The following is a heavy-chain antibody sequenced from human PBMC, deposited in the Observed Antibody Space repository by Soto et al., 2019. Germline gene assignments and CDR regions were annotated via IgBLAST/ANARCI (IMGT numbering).Heavy chain of an antibody. J-gene: IGHJ6*02. CDR3: GKDYDFWSGFPSDYSYGMDV. CDR2: ISYDRNNK. D-gene: IGHD3-3*01. CDR1: GFNFSSNG. V-gene: IGHV3-30*18. Sequence: SLRLCYAASGFNFSSNGMRWVREAPDKGLEWLAVISYDRNNKYYAVSVKGRLTIARDNCKSTLYTQMNSLRAEDTVVYYCGKDYDFWSGFPSDYSYGMDVWGQGATVTVS.